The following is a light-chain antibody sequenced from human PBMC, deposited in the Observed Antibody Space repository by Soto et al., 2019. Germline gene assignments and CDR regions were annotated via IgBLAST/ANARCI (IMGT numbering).Light chain of an antibody. CDR1: QSVSSNY. J-gene: IGKJ3*01. V-gene: IGKV3-20*01. CDR2: GAS. CDR3: QQYGRSPFT. Sequence: PGETATLSCRASQSVSSNYVAWFHQKPGQAPRLLIYGASSRATGVPDRFSASGSGTDFTLTISRLEPEDFAVYYCQQYGRSPFTFGPGTKVDIK.